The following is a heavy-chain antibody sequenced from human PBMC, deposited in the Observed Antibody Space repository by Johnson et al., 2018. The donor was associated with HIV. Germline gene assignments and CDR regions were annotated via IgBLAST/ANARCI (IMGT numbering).Heavy chain of an antibody. CDR2: ISYDGSNK. V-gene: IGHV3-30-3*01. CDR1: GFTFSSYA. Sequence: QVQLVESGGGVVQPGRSLRLYCAASGFTFSSYAMHWVRQAPGKGLEWVAVISYDGSNKYYADSVKGRFTISRDNSKNTLYLQINSLRAEDTAVYYCASFPTGRFTIFGVTQGAFDIWGQGTMVTVSS. D-gene: IGHD3-3*01. J-gene: IGHJ3*02. CDR3: ASFPTGRFTIFGVTQGAFDI.